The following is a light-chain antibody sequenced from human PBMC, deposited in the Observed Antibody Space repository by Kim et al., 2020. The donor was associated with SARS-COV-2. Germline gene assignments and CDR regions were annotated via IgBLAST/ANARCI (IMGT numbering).Light chain of an antibody. CDR3: QQYNSYH. V-gene: IGKV1-5*03. CDR1: QSISTW. Sequence: DIQMTQSPSTLSASVGDRVTITCRASQSISTWLAWYQQKPGKAPKLLIYKASSLESGVPSRFSGSGSGTEFTLTISSLQPDDFATYYGQQYNSYHFGQGTKLEI. J-gene: IGKJ2*01. CDR2: KAS.